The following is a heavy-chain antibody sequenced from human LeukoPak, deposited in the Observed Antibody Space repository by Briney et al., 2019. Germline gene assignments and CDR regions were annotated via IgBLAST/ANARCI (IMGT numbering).Heavy chain of an antibody. J-gene: IGHJ4*02. D-gene: IGHD2-8*01. Sequence: ASVKVSCKASGYTFTGYYMHWVRQAPGQGLEWMGWINPNSVGTNYAQKFQGRVTMTRDTSISTAYMELRSLRSDDTAVYYCARDVLMVSRQEGDFDYWGQGTLITVSS. CDR3: ARDVLMVSRQEGDFDY. V-gene: IGHV1-2*02. CDR1: GYTFTGYY. CDR2: INPNSVGT.